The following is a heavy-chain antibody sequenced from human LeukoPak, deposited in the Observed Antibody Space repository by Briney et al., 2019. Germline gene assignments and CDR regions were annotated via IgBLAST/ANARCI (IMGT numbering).Heavy chain of an antibody. CDR3: ARQHSSGWYPFDY. D-gene: IGHD6-19*01. CDR2: IYPGDSDT. J-gene: IGHJ4*02. CDR1: GYSFTAFW. Sequence: GESLKISCKGSGYSFTAFWIAWVRQMPGKGLEWMGIIYPGDSDTRYSPSFQGQVTISADKSISTAYLQWSSLKASDTAMYYCARQHSSGWYPFDYWGQGTLVTVSS. V-gene: IGHV5-51*01.